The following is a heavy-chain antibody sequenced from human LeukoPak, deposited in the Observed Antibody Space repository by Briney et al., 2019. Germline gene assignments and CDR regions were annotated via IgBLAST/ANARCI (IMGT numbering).Heavy chain of an antibody. CDR2: IYYSGST. CDR3: ARRGRVEYSSSSYAFDI. V-gene: IGHV4-39*02. Sequence: PSETLSLTCTVSGGSISSSSYYWGWIRQPPGKGPEWIGNIYYSGSTYYNPSLKSRVTISVDTSKNHFSPRLSSVTAADTAVYYCARRGRVEYSSSSYAFDIWGQGTMVTVSS. CDR1: GGSISSSSYY. J-gene: IGHJ3*02. D-gene: IGHD6-6*01.